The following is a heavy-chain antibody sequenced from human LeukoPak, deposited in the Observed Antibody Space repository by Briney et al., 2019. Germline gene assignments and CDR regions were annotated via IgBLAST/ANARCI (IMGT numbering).Heavy chain of an antibody. Sequence: ASVKVSCKASGYTFINNWMHCVRQAPGQGLEWIGLINPTGTATLYAQKFQGRVTMTRDMSTSTDYMELSSLRSEDTAVYYCARDNSVGDIAWWFDPWGQGTLVTVSS. J-gene: IGHJ5*02. D-gene: IGHD3-10*01. CDR1: GYTFINNW. CDR2: INPTGTAT. CDR3: ARDNSVGDIAWWFDP. V-gene: IGHV1-46*01.